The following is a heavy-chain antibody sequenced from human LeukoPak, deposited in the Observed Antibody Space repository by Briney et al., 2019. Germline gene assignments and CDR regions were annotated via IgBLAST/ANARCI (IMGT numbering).Heavy chain of an antibody. CDR3: ARIVYSSGWPTTGYYYYGMDV. D-gene: IGHD6-19*01. CDR1: GGSISSYY. J-gene: IGHJ6*02. V-gene: IGHV4-59*01. CDR2: IYYSGST. Sequence: KPSETLSLTCTVSGGSISSYYWSWIRQPPGKGLEWIGCIYYSGSTNYNPSLKSRVTISVDTSKNQFSLKLSSVTAADTAVYYCARIVYSSGWPTTGYYYYGMDVWGQGTTVTVSS.